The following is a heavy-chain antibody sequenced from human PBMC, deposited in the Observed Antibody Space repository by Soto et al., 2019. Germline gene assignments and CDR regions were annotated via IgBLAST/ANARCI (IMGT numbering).Heavy chain of an antibody. CDR2: IVPIYGTR. V-gene: IGHV1-69*13. CDR3: ARDLDYYCSGSHYDYGMGV. J-gene: IGHJ6*02. CDR1: GGTFSRYA. Sequence: SVKVSCKASGGTFSRYAFSWVRQAPGQGLEWMGGIVPIYGTRGFAQKFQGRLTITADEPTRTAYMELSSLRSEDTAVYYCARDLDYYCSGSHYDYGMGVWG. D-gene: IGHD3-10*01.